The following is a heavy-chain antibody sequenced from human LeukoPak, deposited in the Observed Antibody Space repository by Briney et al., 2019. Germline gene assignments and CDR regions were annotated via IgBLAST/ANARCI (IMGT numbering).Heavy chain of an antibody. V-gene: IGHV1-2*02. CDR2: INPNSGGT. CDR3: ATSARFARLGELSLAFDY. D-gene: IGHD3-16*02. Sequence: GASVKVSCKASGYTFTGYYMHWVRQATGQGLEWMGWINPNSGGTNYAQKFQGRVTMTRDTSISTAYMELSSLRSEDTAVYYCATSARFARLGELSLAFDYWGQGTLVTVSS. J-gene: IGHJ4*02. CDR1: GYTFTGYY.